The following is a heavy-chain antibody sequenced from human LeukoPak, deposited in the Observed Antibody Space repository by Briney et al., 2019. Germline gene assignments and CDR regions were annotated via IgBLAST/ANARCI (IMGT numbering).Heavy chain of an antibody. CDR2: INSDKSTK. J-gene: IGHJ3*02. CDR3: VRDRGNPDAFNI. CDR1: GFNFRPFG. Sequence: GGSLRLSCAASGFNFRPFGMHWVRQAPGKGLVWVSHINSDKSTKKYADAVKGRFTISRDNAKNTLYLQMDSLRAEDTAVYYCVRDRGNPDAFNIWGQGTMVTVSS. D-gene: IGHD4-23*01. V-gene: IGHV3-74*03.